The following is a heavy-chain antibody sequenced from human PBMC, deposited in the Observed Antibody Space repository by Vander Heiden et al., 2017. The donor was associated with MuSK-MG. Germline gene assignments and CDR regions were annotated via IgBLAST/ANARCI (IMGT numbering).Heavy chain of an antibody. CDR1: GFTFRSYA. CDR2: ISGSGGST. V-gene: IGHV3-23*01. CDR3: AKDPPFWEWLPSFDY. J-gene: IGHJ4*02. Sequence: EVQLLESGGGLVQPGGSLRLSCAASGFTFRSYAMGWVRQAPGKGLEWVSAISGSGGSTYYADSVKGRCTISRDNSKNTLYLQMNSLRAEDTAVYYCAKDPPFWEWLPSFDYWGQGTLVTVSS. D-gene: IGHD3-3*01.